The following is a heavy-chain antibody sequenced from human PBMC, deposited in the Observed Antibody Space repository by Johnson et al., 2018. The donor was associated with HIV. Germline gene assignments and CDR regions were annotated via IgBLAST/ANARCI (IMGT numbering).Heavy chain of an antibody. CDR2: INWNGGST. CDR1: GFTFDDYG. Sequence: VQLVESGGGVVRPGGSLRLSCAASGFTFDDYGMSWVRQAPGKGLECVAGINWNGGSTGYADSVKGRSTISRDNAKNSLYLQMNSLRAEDTAVYYCARGNLGNWWGVDAFDIWGQGTMVTVSS. D-gene: IGHD2-8*02. J-gene: IGHJ3*02. V-gene: IGHV3-20*04. CDR3: ARGNLGNWWGVDAFDI.